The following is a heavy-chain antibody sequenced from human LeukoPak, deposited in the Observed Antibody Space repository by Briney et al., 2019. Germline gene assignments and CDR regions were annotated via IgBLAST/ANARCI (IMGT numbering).Heavy chain of an antibody. CDR3: AKLTSPGIHTFDS. D-gene: IGHD1-1*01. CDR2: INGGGGDT. V-gene: IGHV3-23*01. CDR1: GFTFRSYA. J-gene: IGHJ4*02. Sequence: GGSLRLSCTASGFTFRSYAMSWVRQAPGKGLEWVSTINGGGGDTYYADSVKGRFIISRENSRNALYLQMNSLRAEDTAVYYCAKLTSPGIHTFDSWGQGTLVTVSS.